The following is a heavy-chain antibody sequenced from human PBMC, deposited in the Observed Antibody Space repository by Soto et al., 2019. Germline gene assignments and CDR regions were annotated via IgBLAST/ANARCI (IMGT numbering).Heavy chain of an antibody. CDR1: GYSFTDYH. V-gene: IGHV1-2*04. Sequence: ASVKVSCKASGYSFTDYHIHWVRQAPGQGLEWLGRINPKSGGTSTAQKFQGWVTMTRDRSISTVYMELTRLRSDDTAVYFCARGHSTDCSNGVCSFFYNHEIDVWRQGTTVTVCS. CDR2: INPKSGGT. CDR3: ARGHSTDCSNGVCSFFYNHEIDV. D-gene: IGHD2-8*01. J-gene: IGHJ6*02.